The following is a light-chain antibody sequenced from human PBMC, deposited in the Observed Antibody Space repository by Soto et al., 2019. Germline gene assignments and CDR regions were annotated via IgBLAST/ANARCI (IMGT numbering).Light chain of an antibody. CDR2: GAS. J-gene: IGKJ1*01. Sequence: EIVMTQSPATLSVSPGERATLSCRASQSVSINLAWYQQKPGQAPRLLIYGASTRATGIPTRFSGSGSGTEFTLTISGLQSEDFAVYYCQQYNNWPETFGQGTKVEIK. V-gene: IGKV3-15*01. CDR3: QQYNNWPET. CDR1: QSVSIN.